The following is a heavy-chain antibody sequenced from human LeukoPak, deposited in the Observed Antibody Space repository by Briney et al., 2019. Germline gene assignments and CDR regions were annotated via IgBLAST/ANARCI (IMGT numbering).Heavy chain of an antibody. CDR2: IYYSGST. V-gene: IGHV4-39*01. Sequence: SETLSLTCTVSGGSISSSSYYWGWIRQPPGKGLEWIGSIYYSGSTYYNPSLKSRVTISVDTSKNQFSLKLSSVTAADTAVYYCASYLLGYCSGGSCYYCFDYWGQGTLVTVSS. J-gene: IGHJ4*02. D-gene: IGHD2-15*01. CDR3: ASYLLGYCSGGSCYYCFDY. CDR1: GGSISSSSYY.